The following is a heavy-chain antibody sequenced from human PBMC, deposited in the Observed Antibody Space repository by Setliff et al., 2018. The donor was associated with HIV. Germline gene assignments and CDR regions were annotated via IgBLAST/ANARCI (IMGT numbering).Heavy chain of an antibody. D-gene: IGHD4-17*01. CDR3: AKGAGFYGDYTFDY. Sequence: SETLSLTCTVSGASITSHYWSWIRQSPGRELEWIGYIYSTGSTNYNPSLQSRVSISMDASKNKFSLKVTSVTSADTAVYYCAKGAGFYGDYTFDYWSQGNLVTVSS. CDR1: GASITSHY. CDR2: IYSTGST. J-gene: IGHJ4*02. V-gene: IGHV4-59*11.